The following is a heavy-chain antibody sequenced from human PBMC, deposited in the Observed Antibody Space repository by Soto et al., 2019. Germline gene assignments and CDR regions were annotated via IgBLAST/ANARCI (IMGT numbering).Heavy chain of an antibody. V-gene: IGHV3-21*01. CDR2: ISSSSSYI. CDR3: ARDLYRSYNYYYYGMDV. CDR1: GFTFSSYS. D-gene: IGHD2-2*02. Sequence: GGSLRLSCAASGFTFSSYSMNWVRQAPGKGLEWVSSISSSSSYIYYADSVKGRFTISRDNSKNTLYLQMNSLRAEDTAVYYCARDLYRSYNYYYYGMDVWGQGTTVTVSS. J-gene: IGHJ6*02.